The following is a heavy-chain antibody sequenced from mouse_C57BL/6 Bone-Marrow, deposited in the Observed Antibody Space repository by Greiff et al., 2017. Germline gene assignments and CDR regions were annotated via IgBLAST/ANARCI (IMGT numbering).Heavy chain of an antibody. D-gene: IGHD1-1*01. CDR3: ASSYYGIHWYFDV. Sequence: QVQLKESGPELVKPGASVKISCKASGYAFSSSWMNWVKQRPGKGLEWIGRIYPGDGDTNYNGKFKGKATLTADKSSSTAYMQLSSLTSEDSAVYFCASSYYGIHWYFDVWGTGTTVTVSS. CDR2: IYPGDGDT. CDR1: GYAFSSSW. V-gene: IGHV1-82*01. J-gene: IGHJ1*03.